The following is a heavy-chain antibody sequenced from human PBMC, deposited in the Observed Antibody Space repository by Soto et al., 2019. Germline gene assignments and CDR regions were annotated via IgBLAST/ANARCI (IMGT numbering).Heavy chain of an antibody. CDR2: IYYSGST. V-gene: IGHV4-59*01. CDR1: GVSISSYY. CDR3: ARDDGSSTGWFDP. Sequence: SETLSLTCTVSGVSISSYYWSWIRQPPGKGLEWIGYIYYSGSTNYNPSLKSRVTISVDTSKNQFSLKLSSVTAADTAVYYCARDDGSSTGWFDPWGQGTLVTVSS. D-gene: IGHD6-6*01. J-gene: IGHJ5*02.